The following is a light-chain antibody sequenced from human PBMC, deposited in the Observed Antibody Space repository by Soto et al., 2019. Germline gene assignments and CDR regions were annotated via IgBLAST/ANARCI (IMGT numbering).Light chain of an antibody. J-gene: IGLJ2*01. Sequence: QSALTQPASVSGSPGQSTTISCTGTSSDVGAYNYVSWYQQYPGKAPKLMIYEVSNRPSGISNRFSGSKSGNTASLTISGLQAEDEADYYCSSFTSSSTRVFGGGTKVTVL. CDR3: SSFTSSSTRV. V-gene: IGLV2-14*01. CDR2: EVS. CDR1: SSDVGAYNY.